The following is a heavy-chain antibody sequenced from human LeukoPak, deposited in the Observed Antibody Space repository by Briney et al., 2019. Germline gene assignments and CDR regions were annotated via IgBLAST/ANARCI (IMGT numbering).Heavy chain of an antibody. CDR3: ASRQWFDP. CDR1: GLTVSDHH. J-gene: IGHJ5*02. Sequence: GGSLRLSCATSGLTVSDHHMNWVRQAPGKGLEWVSSISSSSSYIYYADSVKGRFTISRDNAKNSLYLQMNSLRAEDTAVYYCASRQWFDPWGQGTLVTVSS. V-gene: IGHV3-21*01. CDR2: ISSSSSYI.